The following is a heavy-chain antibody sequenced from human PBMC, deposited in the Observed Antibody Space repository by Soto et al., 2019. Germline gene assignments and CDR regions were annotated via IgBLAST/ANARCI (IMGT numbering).Heavy chain of an antibody. CDR1: GFTFSDYY. V-gene: IGHV3-11*05. J-gene: IGHJ6*02. CDR2: ISSSSSYT. D-gene: IGHD1-20*01. CDR3: AKGCNRYNWKPYGMDV. Sequence: GGSLILSCAASGFTFSDYYMSWIRQAPGKGLEWVSYISSSSSYTNYADSVKGRFTISRDNAKNSLYLQMNSLRAEDTAVYYCAKGCNRYNWKPYGMDVWGQGTTVTVS.